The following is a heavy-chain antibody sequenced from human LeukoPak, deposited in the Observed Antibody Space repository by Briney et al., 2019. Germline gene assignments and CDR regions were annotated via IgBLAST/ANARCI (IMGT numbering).Heavy chain of an antibody. CDR3: AKRPSDYGDYVSYFDY. J-gene: IGHJ4*02. CDR2: ISDDGRRK. Sequence: GGSLRLSCAASGFSFISYGMHWVRQAPGKGLEWVGVISDDGRRKDYADSVKGRFTISRDNSKDTLYLQMNSLRAEDTAVYYCAKRPSDYGDYVSYFDYWSQGALVTVSS. D-gene: IGHD4-17*01. CDR1: GFSFISYG. V-gene: IGHV3-30*18.